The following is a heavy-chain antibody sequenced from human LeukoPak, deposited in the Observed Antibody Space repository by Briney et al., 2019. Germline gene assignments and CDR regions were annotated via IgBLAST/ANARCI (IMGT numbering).Heavy chain of an antibody. D-gene: IGHD4-11*01. CDR3: ARDRAYSTFDF. CDR2: INVDDSSK. CDR1: GFTFSTSW. J-gene: IGHJ4*02. V-gene: IGHV3-7*01. Sequence: GGSLRLSCAASGFTFSTSWMTWVRQAPGKGLDRVAIINVDDSSKSYLDSVKGRFTISRDNARNSLFLQMNNLRAEDTAVYYCARDRAYSTFDFWGQGTLVAVSS.